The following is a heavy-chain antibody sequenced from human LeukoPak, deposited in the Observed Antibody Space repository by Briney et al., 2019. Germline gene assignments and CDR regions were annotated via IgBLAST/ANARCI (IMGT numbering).Heavy chain of an antibody. CDR2: IHYSGST. CDR1: GDSVSSYY. D-gene: IGHD5-18*01. Sequence: PSETLSLTCTVSGDSVSSYYWSWIRQPPGKGLEWIGYIHYSGSTNYNPSLKSRVTISGDTSKNQFSLKLSSVTAADTAVYYCAKSNLLDTAMSYHFDNWGPGTLVTVAS. V-gene: IGHV4-59*08. J-gene: IGHJ4*02. CDR3: AKSNLLDTAMSYHFDN.